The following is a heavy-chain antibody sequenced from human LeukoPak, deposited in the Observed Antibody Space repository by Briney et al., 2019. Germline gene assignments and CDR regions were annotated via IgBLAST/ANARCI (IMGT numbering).Heavy chain of an antibody. J-gene: IGHJ4*02. CDR3: ARGLTTFDY. Sequence: GGSLRLSCAASGFTFSSYAMSWVRQAPGKGLEWVSAISGSSSYIYYADSVKGRFTISRDNAKNSLYLQMNSLRAEDTAVYYCARGLTTFDYWGQGTLVTVSS. V-gene: IGHV3-21*01. CDR1: GFTFSSYA. CDR2: ISGSSSYI. D-gene: IGHD1-14*01.